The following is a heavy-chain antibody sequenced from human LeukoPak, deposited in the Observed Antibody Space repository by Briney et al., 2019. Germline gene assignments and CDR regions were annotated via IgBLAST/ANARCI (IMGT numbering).Heavy chain of an antibody. CDR2: ISYDGSNK. CDR3: ANTGYSSGWYYFDY. D-gene: IGHD6-19*01. Sequence: PGGSLRLSCAASGFTFSSYGMHWVRQAPGKGLEWVAVISYDGSNKYYADSVKGRFTISRDNSKNTLYLQMNSLRAEDTAVYYCANTGYSSGWYYFDYWGQGTLVTVSS. V-gene: IGHV3-30*18. J-gene: IGHJ4*02. CDR1: GFTFSSYG.